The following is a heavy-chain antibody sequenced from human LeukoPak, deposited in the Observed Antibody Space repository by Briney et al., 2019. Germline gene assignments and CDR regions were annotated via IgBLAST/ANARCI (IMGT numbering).Heavy chain of an antibody. V-gene: IGHV3-53*01. CDR2: IYSGGET. J-gene: IGHJ3*02. CDR1: GFTVSSNY. Sequence: GGSLRLSCAASGFTVSSNYMSWVRQAPGKGLEWVSIIYSGGETYYAGSVNGRFTISRDNSKNTLYLQMNSLRVEDTAVYYCVRGRSGRNWDAFDIWGQGTMVTVSS. D-gene: IGHD7-27*01. CDR3: VRGRSGRNWDAFDI.